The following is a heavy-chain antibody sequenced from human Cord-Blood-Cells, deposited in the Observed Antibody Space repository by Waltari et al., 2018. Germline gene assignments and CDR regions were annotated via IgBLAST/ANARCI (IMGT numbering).Heavy chain of an antibody. J-gene: IGHJ1*01. D-gene: IGHD6-13*01. CDR3: ARGRPYSSSWYYFQH. CDR1: GGSFSGYY. Sequence: QVQLQQWGAGLLKPSETLSLTCAVYGGSFSGYYWRWLRQPPGKGLEWIGEINHSGSTNYNPSLKSRVTISVDTSKNQFSLKLSSVTAADTAVYYCARGRPYSSSWYYFQHWGQGTLVTVSS. CDR2: INHSGST. V-gene: IGHV4-34*01.